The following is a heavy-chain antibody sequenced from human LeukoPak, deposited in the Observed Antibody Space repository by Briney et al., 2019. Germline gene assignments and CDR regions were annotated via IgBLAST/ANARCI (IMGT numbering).Heavy chain of an antibody. Sequence: ASVKVSCKASGYTFTGYYMHWVRQAPGQGLEWMGWINPNSGGTNYAQKFQGRVTMTRDTSISTAYMELSRLRSDDTAVYYCARIRVPAAIVGRDDAFDIWGQGTMVTVSS. CDR1: GYTFTGYY. CDR3: ARIRVPAAIVGRDDAFDI. D-gene: IGHD2-2*02. J-gene: IGHJ3*02. V-gene: IGHV1-2*02. CDR2: INPNSGGT.